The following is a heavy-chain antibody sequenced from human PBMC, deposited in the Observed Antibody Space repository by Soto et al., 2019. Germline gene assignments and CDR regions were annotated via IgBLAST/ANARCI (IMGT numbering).Heavy chain of an antibody. D-gene: IGHD5-18*01. CDR2: ISYDGSNK. V-gene: IGHV3-30-3*01. CDR1: GFTFSSYA. J-gene: IGHJ4*02. CDR3: AREYSYGTPFDY. Sequence: TGGSMRLSCAASGFTFSSYAMHWVRQAPGKGLEWVAVISYDGSNKYYADSVKGRFTISRDNSKNTLYLQMNSLRAEDTAVYYCAREYSYGTPFDYWGQGTLVTVSS.